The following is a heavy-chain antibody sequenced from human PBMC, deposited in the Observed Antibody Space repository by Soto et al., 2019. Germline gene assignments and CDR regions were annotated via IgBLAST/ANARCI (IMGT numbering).Heavy chain of an antibody. CDR2: IERDDDDK. CDR1: GFSLTSPGMC. J-gene: IGHJ6*02. CDR3: ARSIRGPRRFNGMDV. V-gene: IGHV2-70*13. Sequence: SGPTLVNPTETLTVTCTFSGFSLTSPGMCXSWIRQSPGKALEWLALIERDDDDKYYSTSLKTRLTISKDTRKNQAVLTMANMDPADTATYYCARSIRGPRRFNGMDVWGQGTTVTVYS. D-gene: IGHD1-20*01.